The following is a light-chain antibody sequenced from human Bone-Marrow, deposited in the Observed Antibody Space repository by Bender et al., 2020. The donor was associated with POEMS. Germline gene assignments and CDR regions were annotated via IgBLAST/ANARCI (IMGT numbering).Light chain of an antibody. J-gene: IGLJ2*01. V-gene: IGLV2-11*01. CDR1: ISDVGGYNY. CDR2: DVN. CDR3: CSYAGSSTVV. Sequence: QSALTQSRSVSGSPGQSVTLSCTGTISDVGGYNYVSWYQQHPGKAPKLMIYDVNKRPSGVPDRFSGSKSGNTASLTISGLLPEDEADYYCCSYAGSSTVVFGGGTKLTVL.